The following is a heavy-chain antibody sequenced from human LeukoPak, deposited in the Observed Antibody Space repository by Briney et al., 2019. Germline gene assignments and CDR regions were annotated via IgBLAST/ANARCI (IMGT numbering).Heavy chain of an antibody. Sequence: GKSPRLSCAASGFTFRSYSMHWVRQAPGKGLEWVAVIWYDGSRSDYADSVKGRFTISRDNSENTLYLQMNSLTGEDTAVYYCTRDAADYFDSSASFDYWGQGTLVTVSS. CDR1: GFTFRSYS. J-gene: IGHJ4*02. CDR2: IWYDGSRS. CDR3: TRDAADYFDSSASFDY. V-gene: IGHV3-30*04. D-gene: IGHD3-22*01.